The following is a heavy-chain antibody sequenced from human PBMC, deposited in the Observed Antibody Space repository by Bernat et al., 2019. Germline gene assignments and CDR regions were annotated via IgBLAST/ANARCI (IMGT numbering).Heavy chain of an antibody. CDR2: FDPEDGET. CDR3: ATDAEGAGGYDFDY. J-gene: IGHJ4*02. V-gene: IGHV1-24*01. CDR1: GYTLTELS. Sequence: QVQLVQSGAEVKKPGASVKVSCKVSGYTLTELSMHWVRQAPGKGLEWMGGFDPEDGETIYAQKFQGRVTMTEDKSTDTAYMELSSLRSEDAAVYYCATDAEGAGGYDFDYWGQGTLVTVSS. D-gene: IGHD6-19*01.